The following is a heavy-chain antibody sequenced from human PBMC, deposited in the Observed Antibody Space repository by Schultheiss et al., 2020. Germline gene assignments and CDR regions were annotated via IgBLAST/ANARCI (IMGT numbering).Heavy chain of an antibody. V-gene: IGHV3-49*04. CDR1: GFTFGDYA. CDR3: ARTVASVDY. Sequence: GGSLRLSCTASGFTFGDYAMSWVRQAPGKGLEWVGFIRSKAYGGTTEYAASVKGRFTISRDDSKSIAYLQMNSLKTEDTAVYYCARTVASVDYWGQGTLVTVSS. J-gene: IGHJ4*02. D-gene: IGHD4-11*01. CDR2: IRSKAYGGTT.